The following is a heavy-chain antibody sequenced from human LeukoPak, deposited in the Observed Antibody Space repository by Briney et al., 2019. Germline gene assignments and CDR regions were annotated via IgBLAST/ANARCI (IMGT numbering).Heavy chain of an antibody. V-gene: IGHV3-23*01. D-gene: IGHD5-18*01. CDR2: ISGSGDDT. Sequence: SGGSLRLSCAASGFTFSSCAMNWVRQPPGKGLEWVSTISGSGDDTYYADSVKGRFTISRDNSKNTLYVQMNSLRAEDTAVYYCAKKRGYNYGDFDYWGQGTLVTVSS. CDR1: GFTFSSCA. CDR3: AKKRGYNYGDFDY. J-gene: IGHJ4*02.